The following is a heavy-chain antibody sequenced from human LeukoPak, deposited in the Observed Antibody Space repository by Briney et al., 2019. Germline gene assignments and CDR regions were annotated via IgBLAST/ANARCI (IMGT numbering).Heavy chain of an antibody. CDR2: IYPGDSDT. V-gene: IGHV5-51*01. Sequence: GESLKISCKGSGSSFTSYWIGWVRQMPGKGLEWMGIIYPGDSDTRYSPSFQGQVTISADKSISTAYLQWSSLKASDTAMYYCARRRMVATSNDAFDIWGQGTMVTVSS. CDR3: ARRRMVATSNDAFDI. D-gene: IGHD5-12*01. CDR1: GSSFTSYW. J-gene: IGHJ3*02.